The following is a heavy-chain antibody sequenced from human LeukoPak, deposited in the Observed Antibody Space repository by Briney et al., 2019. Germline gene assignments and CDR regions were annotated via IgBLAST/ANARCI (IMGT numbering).Heavy chain of an antibody. D-gene: IGHD3-22*01. CDR1: GFTFSSYW. J-gene: IGHJ6*02. CDR2: IKQDGSEK. Sequence: GESLRLSCAASGFTFSSYWMSWVRQAPGKGLEWVANIKQDGSEKYYVDSVKGRFTISRDNAKNSLYLQMNSLRAEDTAVYYCPRVVVITTAYYYYGMDVWGQGTTVTVSS. CDR3: PRVVVITTAYYYYGMDV. V-gene: IGHV3-7*01.